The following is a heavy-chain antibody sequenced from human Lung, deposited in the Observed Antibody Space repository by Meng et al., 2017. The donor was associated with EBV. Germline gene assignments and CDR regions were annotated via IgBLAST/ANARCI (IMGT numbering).Heavy chain of an antibody. CDR3: THRPMTSAYYYFDY. J-gene: IGHJ4*02. V-gene: IGHV2-5*02. CDR2: IYWDDDK. D-gene: IGHD3-22*01. Sequence: HIPFKQSCPTPAKPTPTLTLPCTFSGFSLSISGVGVGWIRQPPGKALEWLALIYWDDDKRYSPSLKSRLTITKDTSKNQVVLTMTNMDPVDTATYYCTHRPMTSAYYYFDYWGQGTLVTVSS. CDR1: GFSLSISGVG.